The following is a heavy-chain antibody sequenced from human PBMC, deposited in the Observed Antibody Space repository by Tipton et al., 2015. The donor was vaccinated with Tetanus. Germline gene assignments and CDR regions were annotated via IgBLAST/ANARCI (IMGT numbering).Heavy chain of an antibody. J-gene: IGHJ4*02. CDR1: GFTVSSNY. CDR2: IYSGGST. CDR3: AGCRFDWLDYYFDD. V-gene: IGHV3-53*01. Sequence: SLRLSCAASGFTVSSNYMSWVRQAPGKGLEWVSVIYSGGSTYYADSVKGRFTISRDNSKNTLYLQMNSLRAEDTAVYYCAGCRFDWLDYYFDDWGQGTLVTVSS. D-gene: IGHD3-9*01.